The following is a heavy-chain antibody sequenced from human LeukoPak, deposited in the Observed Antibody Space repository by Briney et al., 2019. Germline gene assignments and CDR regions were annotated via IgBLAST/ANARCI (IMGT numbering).Heavy chain of an antibody. Sequence: GASVKVSCKASGYTFTSYYMHWVRQAPGQGLEWMGWINANNGDTNYAQNLQGRVTMTRDTSTSTAYMELRSLRSDDTAVYYCARGPIAAAGDCWGQGTLVTVSS. J-gene: IGHJ4*02. CDR1: GYTFTSYY. D-gene: IGHD6-13*01. CDR2: INANNGDT. V-gene: IGHV1-18*04. CDR3: ARGPIAAAGDC.